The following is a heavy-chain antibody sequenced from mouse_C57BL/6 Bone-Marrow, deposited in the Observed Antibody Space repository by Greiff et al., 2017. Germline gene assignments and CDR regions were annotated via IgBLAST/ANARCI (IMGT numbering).Heavy chain of an antibody. D-gene: IGHD2-5*01. J-gene: IGHJ4*01. CDR1: GYTFTSYW. CDR3: ARDYSKERGAMDY. Sequence: VQLQQPGAELVKPGASVKMSCKASGYTFTSYWIPWVKQRPGQGLEWIGDIYPGSGSTNYNEKFKGKATLTVDPSSSTAYMQLSSLTSEDSAVDYCARDYSKERGAMDYWGQGTSVTVSA. CDR2: IYPGSGST. V-gene: IGHV1-55*01.